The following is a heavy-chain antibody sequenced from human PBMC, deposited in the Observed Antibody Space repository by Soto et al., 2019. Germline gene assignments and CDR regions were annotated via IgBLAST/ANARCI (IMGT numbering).Heavy chain of an antibody. CDR1: GFTFSSYW. V-gene: IGHV3-7*01. J-gene: IGHJ6*02. CDR2: IMQDGSEK. CDR3: ARDHGSYDSSGYYYGLIYYYYGMDV. D-gene: IGHD3-22*01. Sequence: PGGFLRLSCAASGFTFSSYWMSWVRQAPGKGLEWVANIMQDGSEKYYVDSEKGRFTISRDNAKNSLYLQMNSLRAEDTAVYYCARDHGSYDSSGYYYGLIYYYYGMDVWGQGTTVTVSS.